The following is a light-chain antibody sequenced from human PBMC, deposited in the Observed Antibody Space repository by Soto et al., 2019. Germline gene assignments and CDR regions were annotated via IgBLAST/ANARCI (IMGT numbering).Light chain of an antibody. CDR1: QSLVYSDGNTY. CDR2: KVS. J-gene: IGKJ2*01. V-gene: IGKV2-30*01. CDR3: MQGTHWPYA. Sequence: DVVMTQSPLSLPVTLGQPASISCRSSQSLVYSDGNTYLNWFQQRPGQSPRRLIYKVSNRDSGVPDRFSRSGSGSDFTLRIGRVADEDVGVYYCMQGTHWPYAVGQGTKLDIK.